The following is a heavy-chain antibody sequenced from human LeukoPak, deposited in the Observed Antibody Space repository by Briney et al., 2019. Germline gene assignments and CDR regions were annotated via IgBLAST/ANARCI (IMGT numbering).Heavy chain of an antibody. D-gene: IGHD3-9*01. CDR1: GFTFSTYG. Sequence: GSLRLSCAASGFTFSTYGMSWVRQAPGKGLEWVSAISGGGGSTYYADSVKGRFTISGDNSKNTLYLQMNSLRAEDTAVYYCAKYGDILTGYPYYFDYWGQGTLVTVSS. CDR2: ISGGGGST. V-gene: IGHV3-23*01. CDR3: AKYGDILTGYPYYFDY. J-gene: IGHJ4*02.